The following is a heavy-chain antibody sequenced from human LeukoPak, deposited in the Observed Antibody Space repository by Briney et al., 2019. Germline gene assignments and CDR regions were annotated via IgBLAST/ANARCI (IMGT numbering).Heavy chain of an antibody. V-gene: IGHV4-4*07. CDR2: IYSSGSA. J-gene: IGHJ5*02. Sequence: SETLSLTCTVSGGSIMNHYWSWIRQPAGKGLEWIGRIYSSGSANYSPSLKNRVSMSIDTSNNHFSLNLTSVTAADTALYFCASDVRYASGWSTPESWGQGTLVTVSS. D-gene: IGHD6-19*01. CDR1: GGSIMNHY. CDR3: ASDVRYASGWSTPES.